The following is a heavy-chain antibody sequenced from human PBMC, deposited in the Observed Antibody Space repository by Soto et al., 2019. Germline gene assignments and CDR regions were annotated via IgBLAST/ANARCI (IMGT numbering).Heavy chain of an antibody. J-gene: IGHJ2*01. D-gene: IGHD1-26*01. CDR1: GYTFTSYA. CDR3: ARGGSLYWYFDL. Sequence: QVQLVQSGAEVKKPGASVKVSCKASGYTFTSYAMHWVRQAPGQRLEWMGWINAGNGNTKYSQKFQGRVTITRDTSASTAYMELSSLRSEDTAVYYCARGGSLYWYFDLWRRGTLVTVSS. V-gene: IGHV1-3*01. CDR2: INAGNGNT.